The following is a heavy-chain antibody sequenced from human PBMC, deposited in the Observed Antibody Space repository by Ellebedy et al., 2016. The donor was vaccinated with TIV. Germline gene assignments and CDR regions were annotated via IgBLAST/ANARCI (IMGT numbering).Heavy chain of an antibody. CDR1: DITSKHAW. CDR3: TTADRVEGYGRGY. D-gene: IGHD2-15*01. Sequence: ESLKISCATSDITSKHAWKSWVRQAQGKGLEWVGRIRSSSEGGSPEDAATVKGRFIISRDDSKATLYLQMNSLKTEDTAIYYCTTADRVEGYGRGYWGQGTLFTVSS. CDR2: IRSSSEGGSP. J-gene: IGHJ4*02. V-gene: IGHV3-15*01.